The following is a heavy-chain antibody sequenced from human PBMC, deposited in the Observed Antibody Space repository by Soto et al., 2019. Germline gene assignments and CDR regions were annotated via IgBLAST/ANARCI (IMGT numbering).Heavy chain of an antibody. J-gene: IGHJ3*02. CDR3: AREEAGAFDI. Sequence: QVQLQESGPGLVKPSQTLSLTCTVSGVSMSSGGYYWTWIRQHPGKGLEWIGYTYYSGSTHYKPYLKSRLTISVDTSKNQFSLRLSSVTAADTAVYYCAREEAGAFDIWGQGTMVTVSS. D-gene: IGHD3-10*01. CDR2: TYYSGST. CDR1: GVSMSSGGYY. V-gene: IGHV4-31*03.